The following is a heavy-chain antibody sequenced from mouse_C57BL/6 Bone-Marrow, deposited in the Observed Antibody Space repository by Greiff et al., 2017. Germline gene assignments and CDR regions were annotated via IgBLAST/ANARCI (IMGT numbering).Heavy chain of an antibody. J-gene: IGHJ4*01. CDR3: ARGGAYHSNQGAMDY. CDR2: IYPGSGNT. V-gene: IGHV1-76*01. D-gene: IGHD2-5*01. CDR1: GYTFTDYY. Sequence: VQLQQSGAELVRPGASVKLSCKASGYTFTDYYINWVKQRPGQGLEWIARIYPGSGNTYYNEKFKGKATLTAEKSSSTAYMQLSSLTSEDSAVYFCARGGAYHSNQGAMDYWGKGTSVTVSS.